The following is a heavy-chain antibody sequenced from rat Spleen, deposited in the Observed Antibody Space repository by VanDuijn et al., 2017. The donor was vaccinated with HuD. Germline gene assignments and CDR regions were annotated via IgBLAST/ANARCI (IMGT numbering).Heavy chain of an antibody. V-gene: IGHV2-41*01. Sequence: QVQLKESGPGLVQPSQTLSLTCTVAGFSPTSYNVHWVRQPPGKGLEWMGVIWNTGGTRYNSALKYRLSISRDTSRSQVFLKMNSLQKEDTATYYCATEGIYAYYFDYWGQGVMVTVSS. J-gene: IGHJ2*01. D-gene: IGHD1-11*01. CDR1: GFSPTSYN. CDR2: IWNTGGT. CDR3: ATEGIYAYYFDY.